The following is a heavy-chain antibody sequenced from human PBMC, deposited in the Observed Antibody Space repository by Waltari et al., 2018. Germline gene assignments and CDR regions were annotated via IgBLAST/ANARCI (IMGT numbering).Heavy chain of an antibody. CDR3: ARGTYDSSGYEQVFDY. CDR1: GDSISSYY. J-gene: IGHJ4*02. D-gene: IGHD3-22*01. CDR2: IYTSGST. V-gene: IGHV4-4*07. Sequence: QVQLQESGPGLVKPSETLYLTCTVSGDSISSYYWSWIRQPAGKGLEWIGRIYTSGSTNYNPSLKSRVAMSVYTSKNQFSLKLSSVTAADTAVYYCARGTYDSSGYEQVFDYWGQGTLVTVSS.